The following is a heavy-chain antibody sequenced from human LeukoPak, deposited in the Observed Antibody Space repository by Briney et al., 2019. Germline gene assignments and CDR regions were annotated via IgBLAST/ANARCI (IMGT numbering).Heavy chain of an antibody. J-gene: IGHJ4*02. Sequence: GGSLRLSCAASGFTFSSYAMHWVRQAPGKGLEWVAVISYDGSNKYYADSVKGRFTISRDNSKNTLYLQMNSLRAEDTAVYYCARDPRAYGEGLFDYWGQGTLVTVSS. V-gene: IGHV3-30-3*01. CDR1: GFTFSSYA. CDR2: ISYDGSNK. D-gene: IGHD4-17*01. CDR3: ARDPRAYGEGLFDY.